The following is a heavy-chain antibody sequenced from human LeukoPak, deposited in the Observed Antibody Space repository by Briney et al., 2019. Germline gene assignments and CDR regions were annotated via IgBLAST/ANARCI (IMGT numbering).Heavy chain of an antibody. CDR1: GDSLSSNNFY. D-gene: IGHD6-19*01. Sequence: SETLSLTCTVSGDSLSSNNFYWSWIRQHPVKGLEWIGFIYYSGTTYYNPSLKSRVTISIDTSKNQFSLKLNSVTAADTAVYFCARGFSSAILHDAFDIWGQGTMITVSS. CDR2: IYYSGTT. CDR3: ARGFSSAILHDAFDI. J-gene: IGHJ3*02. V-gene: IGHV4-31*03.